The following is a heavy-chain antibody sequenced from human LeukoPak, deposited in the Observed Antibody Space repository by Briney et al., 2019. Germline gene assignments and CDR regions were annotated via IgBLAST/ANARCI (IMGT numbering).Heavy chain of an antibody. CDR3: AKDRSSGWYEAFDI. J-gene: IGHJ3*02. D-gene: IGHD6-19*01. CDR2: ISGSGGST. Sequence: PGGSLRLSCAASGFTFSSYAMSWVRQAPGKGLEWVSSISGSGGSTYYSDSVKGRFTISRDNSKNTLYLQLNSLRAEDTAVYYCAKDRSSGWYEAFDIWGQGTMVIVSS. V-gene: IGHV3-23*01. CDR1: GFTFSSYA.